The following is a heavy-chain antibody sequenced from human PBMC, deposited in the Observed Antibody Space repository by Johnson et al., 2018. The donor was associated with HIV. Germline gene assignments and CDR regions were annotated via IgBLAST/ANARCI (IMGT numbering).Heavy chain of an antibody. V-gene: IGHV3-30*04. CDR1: GFTFSSYA. CDR3: ARDQWLCSFRSHAFDI. D-gene: IGHD6-19*01. Sequence: QVQLVESGGGVVQPGRSLRLSCAASGFTFSSYAMHWVRQAPGKGLEWVAVISYDGSNKYYADSVKGRFTISRDNSKNTLYLQMNSLRAEDTAVYYCARDQWLCSFRSHAFDIWGQGTMVTVSS. J-gene: IGHJ3*02. CDR2: ISYDGSNK.